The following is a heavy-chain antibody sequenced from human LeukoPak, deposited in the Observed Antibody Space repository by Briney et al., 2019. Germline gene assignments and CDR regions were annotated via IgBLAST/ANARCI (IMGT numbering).Heavy chain of an antibody. CDR2: INPNSGGT. J-gene: IGHJ4*02. Sequence: ASVKVSCKASGYTFTGYYMHWVRQAPGQGLEWMGWINPNSGGTNYAQKFQGRVTMTRDTSISTAYMELSRLRSDDTAVYYCFILASKRRIAAAGTRFDYWGQGTLVTVSS. CDR1: GYTFTGYY. D-gene: IGHD6-13*01. CDR3: FILASKRRIAAAGTRFDY. V-gene: IGHV1-2*02.